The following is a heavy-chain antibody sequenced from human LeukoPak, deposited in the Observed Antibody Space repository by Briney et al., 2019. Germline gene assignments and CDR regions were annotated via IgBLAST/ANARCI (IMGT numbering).Heavy chain of an antibody. V-gene: IGHV1-69*04. Sequence: ASVKVSCKASGGTFSSYAISWVRQAPGQGLEWMGRIIPILGIANYAQKFQGRVTMTRNTSISTAYMELSSLRSEDTAVYYCATVPNYYDSSGYESHAFDIWGQGTMVTVSS. J-gene: IGHJ3*02. D-gene: IGHD3-22*01. CDR1: GGTFSSYA. CDR3: ATVPNYYDSSGYESHAFDI. CDR2: IIPILGIA.